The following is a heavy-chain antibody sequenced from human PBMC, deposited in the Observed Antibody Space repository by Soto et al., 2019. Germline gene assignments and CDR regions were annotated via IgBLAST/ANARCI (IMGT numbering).Heavy chain of an antibody. J-gene: IGHJ6*02. Sequence: PGGSLRLSCAASGFRFSDYSMNWVRQAPGRGLEWVSYISISSFTIHYADSVEGRFAISRDNAKNSLYLQMNSLRAEDTAVYYCAKLAFDYYDSSGYGVGYYGMDVWGQGTTVTVSS. D-gene: IGHD3-22*01. V-gene: IGHV3-48*01. CDR2: ISISSFTI. CDR3: AKLAFDYYDSSGYGVGYYGMDV. CDR1: GFRFSDYS.